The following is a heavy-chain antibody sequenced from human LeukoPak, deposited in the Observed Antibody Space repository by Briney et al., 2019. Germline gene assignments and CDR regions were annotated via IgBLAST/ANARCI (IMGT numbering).Heavy chain of an antibody. CDR2: IIPIFGTA. V-gene: IGHV1-69*01. Sequence: GSSVKVSCKASGGTFSSHAISWVRQAPGQGLEWMGGIIPIFGTANYAQKFQGRVTTTADESTSTAYMELSSLRSEDTAVYYCARVVWFGEYNWFDPWGQGTLVTVSS. D-gene: IGHD3-10*01. CDR1: GGTFSSHA. J-gene: IGHJ5*02. CDR3: ARVVWFGEYNWFDP.